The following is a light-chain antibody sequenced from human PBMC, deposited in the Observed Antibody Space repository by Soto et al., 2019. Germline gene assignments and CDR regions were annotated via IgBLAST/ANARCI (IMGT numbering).Light chain of an antibody. CDR1: QSVSSN. J-gene: IGKJ4*01. Sequence: EIVMTQSPATLPVSPGERATLSCRASQSVSSNLAWYQQKPGQAPRFLIYGASTRATGIPARFSGSGSGTEFTLTISSLQSEDFAVYYCRQYDNWPLTFGGGTKVDI. CDR3: RQYDNWPLT. CDR2: GAS. V-gene: IGKV3-15*01.